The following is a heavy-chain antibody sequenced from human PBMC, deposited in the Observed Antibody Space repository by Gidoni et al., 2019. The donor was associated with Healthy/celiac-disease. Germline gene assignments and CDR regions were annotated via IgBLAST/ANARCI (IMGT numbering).Heavy chain of an antibody. D-gene: IGHD4-17*01. CDR1: GFTFSSYA. V-gene: IGHV3-30-3*01. Sequence: QVQLVESGGCAVQPGRSLRLSCAASGFTFSSYAMHWVRQAPGKGLEWVAVISYDGSNKYYADSVKGRFTISRDNSKNTLYLQMNSLRAEDTAVYYCARDLFHDYGDYSLGNWGQGTLVTVSS. J-gene: IGHJ4*02. CDR2: ISYDGSNK. CDR3: ARDLFHDYGDYSLGN.